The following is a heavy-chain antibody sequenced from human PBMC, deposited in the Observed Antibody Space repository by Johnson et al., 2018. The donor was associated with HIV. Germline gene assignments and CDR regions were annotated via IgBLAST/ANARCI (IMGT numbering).Heavy chain of an antibody. Sequence: VQLVESGGVVVQPGRSLRLSCAASGFTFSSYVMHWVRQATGKGLEWVSAIGTAGDTYYPGSVKGRFTISRENAKKTLYLQMNSLRAEDTALYYCATHQPEDYYYNKYAFDVWGQGTMVTVSS. CDR3: ATHQPEDYYYNKYAFDV. J-gene: IGHJ3*01. CDR1: GFTFSSYV. D-gene: IGHD3-22*01. V-gene: IGHV3-13*01. CDR2: IGTAGDT.